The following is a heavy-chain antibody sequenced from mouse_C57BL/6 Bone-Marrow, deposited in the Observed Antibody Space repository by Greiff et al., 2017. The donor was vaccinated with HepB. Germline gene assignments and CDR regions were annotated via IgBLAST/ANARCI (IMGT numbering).Heavy chain of an antibody. Sequence: VQLQQSGAELVRPGTSVKVSCKASGYAFTNSLIEWVKQRPGQGLEWIGVINPGSGGTNYNEKFKGKATLTADKSSSTAYMPLSRLTAEDSAVYFCARRLLDECYAMDYWGQGTSVTVSS. CDR3: ARRLLDECYAMDY. CDR1: GYAFTNSL. CDR2: INPGSGGT. V-gene: IGHV1-54*01. J-gene: IGHJ4*01. D-gene: IGHD2-10*01.